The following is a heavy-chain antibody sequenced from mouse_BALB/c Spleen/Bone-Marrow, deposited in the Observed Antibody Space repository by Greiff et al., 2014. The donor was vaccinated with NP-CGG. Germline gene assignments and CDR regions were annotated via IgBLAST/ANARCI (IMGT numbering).Heavy chain of an antibody. CDR1: GYTFTNYW. V-gene: IGHV1-7*01. Sequence: QVQLKESGAELAKPGASVKMSCKASGYTFTNYWMHWVKRRPGQGLEWIGYINLSTGYTEYNQKFKDKATLTADKSSSTAYMRRSSMTDDDSAVYYCARDDYDDYWGQGTTLTVSS. CDR3: ARDDYDDY. J-gene: IGHJ2*01. CDR2: INLSTGYT. D-gene: IGHD2-4*01.